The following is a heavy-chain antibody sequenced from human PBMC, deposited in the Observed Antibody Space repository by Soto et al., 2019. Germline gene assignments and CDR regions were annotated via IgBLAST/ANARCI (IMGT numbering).Heavy chain of an antibody. CDR1: GGSFSAYY. D-gene: IGHD3-10*01. Sequence: SETLSLTCAVYGGSFSAYYWTWIRQSPGKGLEWIGEIHHSGGPKYNPSLKSRVTISADTSKNQFSLELSSVTAADTAVYYCASYGSGSYYNGYYFDYRGQGTLVTVS. V-gene: IGHV4-34*01. CDR2: IHHSGGP. J-gene: IGHJ4*02. CDR3: ASYGSGSYYNGYYFDY.